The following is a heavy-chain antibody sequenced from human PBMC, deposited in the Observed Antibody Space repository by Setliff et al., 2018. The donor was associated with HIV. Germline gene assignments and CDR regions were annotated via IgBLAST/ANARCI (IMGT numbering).Heavy chain of an antibody. J-gene: IGHJ6*03. CDR2: IKSKADGGTK. Sequence: PGGSLRLSCEASAFTSSNAWMSWVRQVPGKGLEWVGRIKSKADGGTKDYAAPVKGRFTISREDSKNTMYLQMNSLKTEDTAVYNCSIGMVHPYYHYYLDVWGKGTTVTVSS. CDR1: AFTSSNAW. V-gene: IGHV3-15*01. D-gene: IGHD3-10*01. CDR3: SIGMVHPYYHYYLDV.